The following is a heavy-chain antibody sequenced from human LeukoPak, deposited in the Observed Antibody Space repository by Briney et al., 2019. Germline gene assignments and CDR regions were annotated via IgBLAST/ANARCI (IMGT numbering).Heavy chain of an antibody. J-gene: IGHJ6*03. CDR2: IYHSGST. Sequence: PSETLSLTCTVSGYSLSSDYYWGWIRQPPGKGLEWIGSIYHSGSTNYNPSLKSRVTISVDTSKNQFSLKLSSVTAADTAVYYCARETSQKGAHYMDVWGKGTTVTISS. D-gene: IGHD3-16*01. CDR1: GYSLSSDYY. V-gene: IGHV4-38-2*02. CDR3: ARETSQKGAHYMDV.